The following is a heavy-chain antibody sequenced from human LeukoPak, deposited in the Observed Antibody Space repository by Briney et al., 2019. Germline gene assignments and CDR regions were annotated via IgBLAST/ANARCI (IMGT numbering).Heavy chain of an antibody. CDR1: VFTFSDHY. CDR2: LRNKANSYTT. Sequence: GGSLRLSCAASVFTFSDHYMDWVRQAPGKGLEGVGRLRNKANSYTTEYAASVKGRFIISRDDSKNSLYLRMNSLKTEDTAVYYCARVGIVGATGYFDNWGQGTLVTVSS. J-gene: IGHJ4*02. V-gene: IGHV3-72*01. CDR3: ARVGIVGATGYFDN. D-gene: IGHD1-26*01.